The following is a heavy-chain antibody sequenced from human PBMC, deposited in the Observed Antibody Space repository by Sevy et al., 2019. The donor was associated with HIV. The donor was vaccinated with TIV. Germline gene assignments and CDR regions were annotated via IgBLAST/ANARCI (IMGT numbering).Heavy chain of an antibody. CDR1: EFTFSSYA. V-gene: IGHV3-23*01. J-gene: IGHJ3*02. D-gene: IGHD4-17*01. CDR2: ISGSGRFT. CDR3: AKGDEPAADYADYVPNAFDI. Sequence: GGSLRLSCSASEFTFSSYAMSWVRQAPGKGLEWVSSISGSGRFTYYADFVEGRFTISRDNSKNTLFLQMNSLRAEDTALYYCAKGDEPAADYADYVPNAFDIWGQGTMVTVSS.